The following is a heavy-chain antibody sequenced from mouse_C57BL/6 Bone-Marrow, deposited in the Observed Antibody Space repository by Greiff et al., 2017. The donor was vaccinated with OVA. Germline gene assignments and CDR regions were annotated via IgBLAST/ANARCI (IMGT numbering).Heavy chain of an antibody. CDR1: GYTFTSYW. J-gene: IGHJ1*03. CDR3: ARHCRYWYCDV. V-gene: IGHV1-50*01. Sequence: VQLQQPGAELVKPGASVKLSCKASGYTFTSYWMQWVKQRPGQGLEWIGEIDPSDSYTNYNQKFKGKATLTVDTSSSTAYMQLSSLTSEDSAVYYCARHCRYWYCDVWGTGTTVTVSS. CDR2: IDPSDSYT.